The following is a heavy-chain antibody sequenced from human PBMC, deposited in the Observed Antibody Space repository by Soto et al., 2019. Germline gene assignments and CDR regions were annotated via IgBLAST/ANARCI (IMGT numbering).Heavy chain of an antibody. CDR1: GFTFDDHN. CDR2: ISWDGETT. V-gene: IGHV3-43*01. CDR3: ASSQGDY. J-gene: IGHJ4*02. Sequence: EVHLVESGGVVVQPGGSLRLSCAASGFTFDDHNMHWVRQASGKGLEWVSLISWDGETTYYADSVKGRFTISRDNSKNSLYLQMNALTTADTALYYCASSQGDYCGQGTLVTVAS.